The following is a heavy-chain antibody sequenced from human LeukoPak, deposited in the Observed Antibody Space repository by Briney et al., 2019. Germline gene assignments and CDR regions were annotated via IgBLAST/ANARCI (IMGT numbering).Heavy chain of an antibody. CDR2: IFQDGNT. V-gene: IGHV4-38-2*01. Sequence: SETLSLTCAVSSGNSWDWVRQPPGKGLEWVGSIFQDGNTYYNPSLKSRVSISLDTSKNQFSLKLISVTAADTAVYYCARRYCNSGICYVLDYWGQGILVTVSS. J-gene: IGHJ4*02. CDR1: SGNS. CDR3: ARRYCNSGICYVLDY. D-gene: IGHD2-8*01.